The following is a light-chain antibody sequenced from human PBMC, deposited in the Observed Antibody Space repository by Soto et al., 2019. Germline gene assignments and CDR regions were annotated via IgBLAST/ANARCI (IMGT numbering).Light chain of an antibody. CDR2: DDN. Sequence: QSVLTQPPSASGAPGQRVTISCTGSSSNIGAGYGVHWYQQLPGTAPKLLIYDDNSRPSGVPDRFSGSKSGTSASLAITGLQAEDEADYYCQSYDNSLSGARVFGGGTKLTVL. J-gene: IGLJ3*02. CDR1: SSNIGAGYG. CDR3: QSYDNSLSGARV. V-gene: IGLV1-40*01.